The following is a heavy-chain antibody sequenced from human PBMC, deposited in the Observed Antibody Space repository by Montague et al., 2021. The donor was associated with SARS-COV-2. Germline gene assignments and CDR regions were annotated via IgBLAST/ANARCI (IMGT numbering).Heavy chain of an antibody. CDR1: GGPISSGGYY. Sequence: TLSLTCTVSGGPISSGGYYWSWIRQNPGKGLEWIGYIYYSGSTYYNPSLKSRVTISVDTSKNQFSLKLSSVTAADTAVYYCARGAGCYDSSGHQIFWYFDLWGRGTLVTVSS. D-gene: IGHD3-22*01. CDR2: IYYSGST. J-gene: IGHJ2*01. V-gene: IGHV4-31*03. CDR3: ARGAGCYDSSGHQIFWYFDL.